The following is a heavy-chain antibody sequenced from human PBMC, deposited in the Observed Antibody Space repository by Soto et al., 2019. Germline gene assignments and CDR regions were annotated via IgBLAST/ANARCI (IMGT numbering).Heavy chain of an antibody. CDR2: ISLYSDGT. J-gene: IGHJ5*02. D-gene: IGHD2-2*01. Sequence: QVQLVQSGGEVKRPGASVKVSCKTSGYTFSNYGITWVRQAPGQPLEWLGWISLYSDGTNYAQKVQVRVSMTTDTATTTAYMELRSPRSDDTAVYDCARGVPGAEAWFGPWGQVTLVTVAS. CDR1: GYTFSNYG. CDR3: ARGVPGAEAWFGP. V-gene: IGHV1-18*01.